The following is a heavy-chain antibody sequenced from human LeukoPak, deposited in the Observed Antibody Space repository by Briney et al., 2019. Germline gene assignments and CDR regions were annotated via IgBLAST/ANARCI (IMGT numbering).Heavy chain of an antibody. CDR3: AKDVSSGYSF. Sequence: GGSLRPSCAASGFTFSTYAMSWVRQAPGKGLEWVSAISGSGGSTYYADSVKGRFTISRDNSKNTLYLQMNSLRAEDTAVYYCAKDVSSGYSFWGQGTLVTVSS. CDR2: ISGSGGST. CDR1: GFTFSTYA. D-gene: IGHD3-22*01. V-gene: IGHV3-23*01. J-gene: IGHJ4*02.